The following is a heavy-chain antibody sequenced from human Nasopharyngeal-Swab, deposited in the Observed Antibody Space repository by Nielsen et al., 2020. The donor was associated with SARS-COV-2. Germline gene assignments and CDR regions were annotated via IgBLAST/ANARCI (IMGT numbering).Heavy chain of an antibody. CDR2: IIPIFGTA. J-gene: IGHJ4*02. Sequence: VKVSCKASRGTFSSYAISWVRQAPGQGLEWMGGIIPIFGTANYAQKFQGRVTITADESTSTAYMELSSLRSEDTAVYYCASEYSGYDHGDWGQGTLVTVSS. CDR1: RGTFSSYA. CDR3: ASEYSGYDHGD. D-gene: IGHD5-12*01. V-gene: IGHV1-69*13.